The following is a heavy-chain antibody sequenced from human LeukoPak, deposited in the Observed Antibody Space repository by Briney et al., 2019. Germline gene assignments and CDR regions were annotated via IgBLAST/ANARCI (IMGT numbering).Heavy chain of an antibody. CDR2: IYTSGST. CDR1: GGSISSGGYY. Sequence: SETLSLTCTVSGGSISSGGYYWSWIRQPAGKGLEWIGRIYTSGSTNYNPSLKSRVTISVDTSKNQFSLKLSSVTAADTAVYYCARSPRYQLLLDAFDIWGQGTMVTVSS. J-gene: IGHJ3*02. V-gene: IGHV4-61*02. D-gene: IGHD2-2*01. CDR3: ARSPRYQLLLDAFDI.